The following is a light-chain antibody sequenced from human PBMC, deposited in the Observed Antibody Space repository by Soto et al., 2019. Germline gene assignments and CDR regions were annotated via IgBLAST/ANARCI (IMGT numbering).Light chain of an antibody. J-gene: IGKJ1*01. CDR3: QQRTNSPSWT. CDR2: GVS. Sequence: EIVLTQSPATLSLSPGEGASLSCRASQNISTYLAWYQQRPGQVPRLLIYGVSKRAPAIPPRFSGSGSGTDVTLSVSGLETEDFAPYSCQQRTNSPSWTFGQGTRVELK. CDR1: QNISTY. V-gene: IGKV3-11*01.